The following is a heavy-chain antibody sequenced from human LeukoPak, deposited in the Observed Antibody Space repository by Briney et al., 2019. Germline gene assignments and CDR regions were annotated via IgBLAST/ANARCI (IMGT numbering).Heavy chain of an antibody. D-gene: IGHD6-6*01. V-gene: IGHV1-46*01. CDR3: ARSIAARPFVY. Sequence: SXXVSCKASGYTFTSYYMHWVRQAPGQGLEWMGIINPSGGSTSYAQKFQGRVTMTRDTSTTTVYMELSSLRSEDTAVYYCARSIAARPFVYWGQGTLVTVSS. CDR1: GYTFTSYY. CDR2: INPSGGST. J-gene: IGHJ4*02.